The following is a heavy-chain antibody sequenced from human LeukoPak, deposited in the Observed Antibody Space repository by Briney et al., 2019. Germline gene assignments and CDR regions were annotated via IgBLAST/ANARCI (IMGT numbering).Heavy chain of an antibody. CDR2: MNPINGNT. Sequence: GASVKVSCKASGFTLTNYDINLVRQAPGQGLEWMGWMNPINGNTGYARKFQGRVTMTRDTSISTAYMELRSLTSKDTAIYYCVRDGEGVAISVNFWFDPWGQGTLVTVSS. D-gene: IGHD3-10*01. J-gene: IGHJ5*02. V-gene: IGHV1-8*01. CDR3: VRDGEGVAISVNFWFDP. CDR1: GFTLTNYD.